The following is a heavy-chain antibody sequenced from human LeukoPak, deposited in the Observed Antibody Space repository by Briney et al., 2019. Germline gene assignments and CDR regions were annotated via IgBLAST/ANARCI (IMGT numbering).Heavy chain of an antibody. D-gene: IGHD2-2*02. V-gene: IGHV3-53*01. Sequence: GGSLRLSCAASGFTVSSNYMSWVRQAPGKGLEWVSVIYSGGSTYYADSVKGRFTISRDNSKNTLYLQMNSLRAEDTAVYYCARVIRYCSSTSCYTGPKGGHWFDPWGQGTLVTVSS. CDR2: IYSGGST. CDR3: ARVIRYCSSTSCYTGPKGGHWFDP. J-gene: IGHJ5*02. CDR1: GFTVSSNY.